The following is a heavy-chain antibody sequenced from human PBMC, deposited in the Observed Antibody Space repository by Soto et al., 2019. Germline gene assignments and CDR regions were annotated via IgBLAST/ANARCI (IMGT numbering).Heavy chain of an antibody. CDR1: SGSISSSNW. CDR2: IYHSGST. Sequence: QVQLQESGPGLVKPSGTLSLTCAVSSGSISSSNWWSWVRQPPGKGLEWIGEIYHSGSTNYNPSLKSRVTISVDKSKNQFSLQLSSVTAADTAVYYCARGSITMVRGVIKAPYYFDYWGQGTLVTVSS. J-gene: IGHJ4*02. D-gene: IGHD3-10*01. CDR3: ARGSITMVRGVIKAPYYFDY. V-gene: IGHV4-4*02.